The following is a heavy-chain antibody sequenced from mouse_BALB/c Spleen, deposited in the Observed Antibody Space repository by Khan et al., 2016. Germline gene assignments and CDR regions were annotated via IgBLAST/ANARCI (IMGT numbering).Heavy chain of an antibody. V-gene: IGHV8-8*01. J-gene: IGHJ2*01. D-gene: IGHD1-1*02. CDR1: GFSLSTSGMS. Sequence: QVTLKESGPGILQPSQTLSLTCSFSGFSLSTSGMSVGWIRQPSGKGLEWLAHIWWNDDKYYNPALKSRLTISKDPSNNQVFLKLDSVVTADTATYCGARIGGYGFDYWGQGTTLTVAS. CDR2: IWWNDDK. CDR3: ARIGGYGFDY.